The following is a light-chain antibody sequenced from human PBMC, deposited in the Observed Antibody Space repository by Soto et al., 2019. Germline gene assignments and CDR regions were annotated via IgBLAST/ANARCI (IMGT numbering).Light chain of an antibody. J-gene: IGKJ2*01. Sequence: DIQMTQSPSTLSASGGDRVTITCRASQNIGSWLAWYQQKPGEAPKLLISKASTLESGVPSRFSGRAYGTEFTLTISSLQQDAFGTYFCQHSKNYPYTFGQGTKVDIK. CDR3: QHSKNYPYT. V-gene: IGKV1-5*03. CDR2: KAS. CDR1: QNIGSW.